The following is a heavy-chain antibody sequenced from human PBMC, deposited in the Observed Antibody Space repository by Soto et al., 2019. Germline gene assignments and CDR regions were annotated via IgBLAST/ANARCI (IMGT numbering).Heavy chain of an antibody. CDR3: VKGLTPQNDAKSWTFDI. D-gene: IGHD1-1*01. Sequence: EVQLVESGGGLVQPGRSLRLSCAASGFSFDDYAMHWVRQAPGKGLEWVAGVSWNSGRIGYADSVKGRFTTTRDSAKKSLYLQMNSLKVEDTALYFCVKGLTPQNDAKSWTFDIWGQGTMVTVSS. J-gene: IGHJ3*02. CDR2: VSWNSGRI. V-gene: IGHV3-9*01. CDR1: GFSFDDYA.